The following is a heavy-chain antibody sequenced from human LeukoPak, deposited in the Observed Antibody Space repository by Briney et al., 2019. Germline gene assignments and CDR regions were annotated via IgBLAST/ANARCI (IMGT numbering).Heavy chain of an antibody. CDR1: GFTFDDYA. CDR3: AKEYDSGGYGANFDY. CDR2: ISWNSGTI. V-gene: IGHV3-9*01. Sequence: PGGSLRLSCAASGFTFDDYAMHWVRQAPGKGLEWVSGISWNSGTIDYADSVKGRFTISRDNSRNTMYLQMDSLRAEDTAVYYCAKEYDSGGYGANFDYWGQGTLVTVSS. D-gene: IGHD3-10*01. J-gene: IGHJ4*02.